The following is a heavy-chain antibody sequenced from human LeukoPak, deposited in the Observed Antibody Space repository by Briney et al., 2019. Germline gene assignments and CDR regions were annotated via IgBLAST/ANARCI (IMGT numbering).Heavy chain of an antibody. CDR1: GGTFSSYA. Sequence: GASVKVSCKASGGTFSSYAISWVRQAPGRGLEWLGGLIPVFGSPSYAQKFQGRVTITADESTSTAYMYLSGLRSDDTAVYYCARGSIGHSGYDTRSDFDYWGQGTLVTVSS. V-gene: IGHV1-69*13. CDR2: LIPVFGSP. J-gene: IGHJ4*02. D-gene: IGHD5-12*01. CDR3: ARGSIGHSGYDTRSDFDY.